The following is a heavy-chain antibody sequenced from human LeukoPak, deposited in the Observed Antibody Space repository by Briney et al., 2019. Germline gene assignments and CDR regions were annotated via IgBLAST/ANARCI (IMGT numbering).Heavy chain of an antibody. J-gene: IGHJ4*02. V-gene: IGHV3-30*18. D-gene: IGHD3-9*01. Sequence: PGGSLRLSCAASGFTFSSYGMHWVRQAPGKGLEWVAVISYDGSNKYYADSVKGRFTISRDNSKNTLYLQMNSLRAEDTAVYYCAKWEQRLRYLDWSADYWGQGTLVTVSS. CDR2: ISYDGSNK. CDR3: AKWEQRLRYLDWSADY. CDR1: GFTFSSYG.